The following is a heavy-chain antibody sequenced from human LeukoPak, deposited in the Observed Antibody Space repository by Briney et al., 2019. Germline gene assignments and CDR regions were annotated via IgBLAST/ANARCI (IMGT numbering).Heavy chain of an antibody. J-gene: IGHJ6*04. CDR2: VSRSSSTI. D-gene: IGHD3-10*02. CDR1: GFTFTNYE. Sequence: QSGGSLRLSCAASGFTFTNYEMSWVRLAPGKGLEWISCVSRSSSTIYYADSVKGRFTISRDNAKNSLHLQMNSLRAEDTAVYYCAELGITMIGGVWGKGTTVTISS. V-gene: IGHV3-48*03. CDR3: AELGITMIGGV.